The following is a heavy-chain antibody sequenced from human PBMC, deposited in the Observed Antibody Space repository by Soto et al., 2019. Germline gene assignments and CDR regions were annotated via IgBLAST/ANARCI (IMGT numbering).Heavy chain of an antibody. Sequence: SETLSLTCTVSGGSITNSNWWSWVRLPPAKGLEWIGDIYHAGSTKYNPSLERRVTMSVDTSNNQFALTLTSVTAADTAVYFCARGPPIVGNTTHLDPWGQGTLVTVSS. CDR1: GGSITNSNW. V-gene: IGHV4-4*02. CDR3: ARGPPIVGNTTHLDP. D-gene: IGHD1-26*01. CDR2: IYHAGST. J-gene: IGHJ5*02.